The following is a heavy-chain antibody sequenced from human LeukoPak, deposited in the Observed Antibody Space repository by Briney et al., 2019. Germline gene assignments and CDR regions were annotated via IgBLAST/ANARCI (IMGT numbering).Heavy chain of an antibody. CDR2: VYHSGTI. J-gene: IGHJ5*02. CDR3: ARHEGPGSGSRWFDP. V-gene: IGHV4-39*01. CDR1: GGTISSTYF. Sequence: SETLSLTCTVSGGTISSTYFWAWIRQPPGKGLEWIGSVYHSGTIDYNWSLHSRVTISVDTSKNQFSVKLSSVTAADTAVYYCARHEGPGSGSRWFDPWGQGILVTVSS. D-gene: IGHD3-10*01.